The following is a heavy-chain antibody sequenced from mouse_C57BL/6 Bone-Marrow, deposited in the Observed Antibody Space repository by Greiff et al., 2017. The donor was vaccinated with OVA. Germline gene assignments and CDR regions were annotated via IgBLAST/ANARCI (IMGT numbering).Heavy chain of an antibody. Sequence: EVKLMESGGGLVKPGGSLKLSCAASGFTFSSYAMSWVRQTPEKRLEWVATISDGGSYTYYPDHVTGRFTISRDNAKNNLYLQMSHLKSEDTAMYYCARDSSPPYFDDWGQGTTLTVSS. CDR2: ISDGGSYT. V-gene: IGHV5-4*01. J-gene: IGHJ2*01. CDR3: ARDSSPPYFDD. D-gene: IGHD1-1*01. CDR1: GFTFSSYA.